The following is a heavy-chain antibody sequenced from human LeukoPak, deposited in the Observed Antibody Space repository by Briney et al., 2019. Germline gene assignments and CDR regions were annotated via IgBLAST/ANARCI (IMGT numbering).Heavy chain of an antibody. CDR2: IYHSGST. Sequence: SETLSLTCTVSGGPISSSSYYWGWIRQPPGKGLEWIGSIYHSGSTYYNPSLESRVTVSVDTSKNQFSLKLSSVTAADTAVYYCARSNTEGYGSGSYFDYWGQGTLVTVSS. J-gene: IGHJ4*02. V-gene: IGHV4-39*07. CDR1: GGPISSSSYY. D-gene: IGHD3-10*01. CDR3: ARSNTEGYGSGSYFDY.